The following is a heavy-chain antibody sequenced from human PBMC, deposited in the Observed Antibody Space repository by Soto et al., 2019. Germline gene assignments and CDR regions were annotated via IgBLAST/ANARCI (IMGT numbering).Heavy chain of an antibody. V-gene: IGHV1-69*13. CDR1: GGTFSSYA. CDR3: ASSSHYYDSSGYKGPAFDI. J-gene: IGHJ3*02. CDR2: IIPIFGTA. D-gene: IGHD3-22*01. Sequence: ASVKVSCKASGGTFSSYAISWVRQAPGQGLEWMGGIIPIFGTANYAQKFQGRVTITADESTSTAYMELSSLRSEDTAVYYCASSSHYYDSSGYKGPAFDIWGQGTMVT.